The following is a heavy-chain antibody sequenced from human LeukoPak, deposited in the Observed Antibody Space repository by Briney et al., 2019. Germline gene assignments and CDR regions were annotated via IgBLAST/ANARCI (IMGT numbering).Heavy chain of an antibody. CDR3: ARDRVVSGRFGEVAS. D-gene: IGHD3-10*01. V-gene: IGHV3-21*01. CDR1: GFTFSSYS. Sequence: KPGGSLRLSCAASGFTFSSYSMNWVRQAPGKGLEWVSFISSSSTYIYYADSVKGRFTISRDDAKNSLYLQMSSLRADDTAVYYCARDRVVSGRFGEVASWGQGTLVTVSS. CDR2: ISSSSTYI. J-gene: IGHJ5*01.